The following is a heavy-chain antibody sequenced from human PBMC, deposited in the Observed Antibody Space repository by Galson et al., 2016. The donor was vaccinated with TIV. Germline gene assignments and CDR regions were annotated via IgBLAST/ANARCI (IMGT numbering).Heavy chain of an antibody. CDR2: IIPLIRAS. Sequence: SVKVSCKVPGDTFNTYAVGWVRQAPGQGLEWMGTIIPLIRASTSAQRFQGRVSITADESTTTVFMELSILRIDDMAVYYCAKVGPADRYILYFDYWGRGTLVTVSS. V-gene: IGHV1-69*11. CDR1: GDTFNTYA. D-gene: IGHD5-18*01. CDR3: AKVGPADRYILYFDY. J-gene: IGHJ4*02.